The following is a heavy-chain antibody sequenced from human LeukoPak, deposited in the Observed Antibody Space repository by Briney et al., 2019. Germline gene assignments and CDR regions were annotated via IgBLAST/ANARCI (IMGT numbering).Heavy chain of an antibody. CDR3: ANRNPYYFEY. CDR1: GFTFSSYA. J-gene: IGHJ4*02. Sequence: GGSLRLSCAASGFTFSSYAMSWVRQAPGKGLEWVSHISGSGSGTVYADSVRGRFTSSRDNSKNTLYLQMNSPRAEDTAVYYCANRNPYYFEYWGQGTLVTVSS. V-gene: IGHV3-23*01. D-gene: IGHD1-14*01. CDR2: ISGSGSGT.